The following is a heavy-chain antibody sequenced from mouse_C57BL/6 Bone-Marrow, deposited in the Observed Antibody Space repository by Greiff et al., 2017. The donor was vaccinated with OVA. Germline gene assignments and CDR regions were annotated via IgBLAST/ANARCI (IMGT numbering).Heavy chain of an antibody. CDR1: GYTFTSYW. J-gene: IGHJ3*01. V-gene: IGHV1-55*01. D-gene: IGHD3-2*02. Sequence: QVQLQQPGAELVKLGASVKMSCKASGYTFTSYWITWVKQRPGQGLEWIGDIYPGSGSTNYNEKFKSKATLTVDTSSSTAYMQLSSRTSEDSAVYYCARRRNPDRLRLRLAWFAYWGQGTLVTVSA. CDR3: ARRRNPDRLRLRLAWFAY. CDR2: IYPGSGST.